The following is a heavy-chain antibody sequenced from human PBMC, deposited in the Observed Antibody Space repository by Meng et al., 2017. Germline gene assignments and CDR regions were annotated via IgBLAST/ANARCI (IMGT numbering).Heavy chain of an antibody. CDR3: AREGPIYSSGWLQLGYYYYGMDV. CDR2: ISSSGSTI. CDR1: GFTFSSYE. Sequence: GESLKISCAASGFTFSSYEMNWVRQAPGKGLEWVSYISSSGSTIYYADSVKGRFTISRDNSKNTLYLQMNSLRAEDTAVYYCAREGPIYSSGWLQLGYYYYGMDVWGQGTTVTVSS. V-gene: IGHV3-48*03. D-gene: IGHD6-19*01. J-gene: IGHJ6*02.